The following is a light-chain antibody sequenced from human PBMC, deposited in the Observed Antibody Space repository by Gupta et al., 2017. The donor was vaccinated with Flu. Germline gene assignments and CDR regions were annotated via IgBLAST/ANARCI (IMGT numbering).Light chain of an antibody. CDR3: CSYADSSTFVV. Sequence: QPALTQPASVTGSPGQSITISCTATSSDVGSYNLVSWYQQHPGKAPKLMIYEGSKRPSGVSNRFSGSKAGNTASLTISRLQAEDEADYYCCSYADSSTFVVFGGGTKLTVL. J-gene: IGLJ2*01. V-gene: IGLV2-23*03. CDR2: EGS. CDR1: SSDVGSYNL.